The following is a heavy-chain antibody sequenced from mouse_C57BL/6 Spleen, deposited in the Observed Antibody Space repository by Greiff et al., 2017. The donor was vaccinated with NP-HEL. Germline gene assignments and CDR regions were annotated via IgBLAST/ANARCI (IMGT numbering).Heavy chain of an antibody. CDR1: GYTFTSYW. Sequence: VQLQQSGAELVMPGASVKLSCKASGYTFTSYWMHWVKQRPGQGLEWIGEIDPSDSYTNYNQKFKGKSTLTVDKSSSTAYMQLSSLTSEDSAVYYCARWDGYYPFAYWGQGTLVTVSA. CDR2: IDPSDSYT. CDR3: ARWDGYYPFAY. J-gene: IGHJ3*01. D-gene: IGHD2-3*01. V-gene: IGHV1-69*01.